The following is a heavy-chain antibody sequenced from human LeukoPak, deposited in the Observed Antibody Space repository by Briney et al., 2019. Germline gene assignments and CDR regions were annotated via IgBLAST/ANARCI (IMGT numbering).Heavy chain of an antibody. CDR2: IYGSGSYR. CDR3: AKDRVIGDGFWEIDY. CDR1: GFTFSSNA. Sequence: GGSLRLSCVASGFTFSSNAMSWVRQAPGKGLEWVAGIYGSGSYRFYADSVKGRFTISRDNSKSTLYLQMNSLRAEDTAVYYCAKDRVIGDGFWEIDYWGQGTLVTVSS. D-gene: IGHD3-3*01. V-gene: IGHV3-23*01. J-gene: IGHJ4*02.